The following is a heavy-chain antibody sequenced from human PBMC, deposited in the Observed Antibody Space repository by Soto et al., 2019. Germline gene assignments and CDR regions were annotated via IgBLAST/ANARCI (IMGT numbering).Heavy chain of an antibody. CDR3: ARDHVRVNAFDI. Sequence: GGSLRLSCAASGFTFSSYSMHWVRQAPGKGLEWVAVISYDGSNKYYADSVKGRFTISRDNSKNTLYLQMNSLRAEDTAVYYCARDHVRVNAFDIWGQGTMVTVSS. D-gene: IGHD2-21*01. J-gene: IGHJ3*02. V-gene: IGHV3-30-3*01. CDR2: ISYDGSNK. CDR1: GFTFSSYS.